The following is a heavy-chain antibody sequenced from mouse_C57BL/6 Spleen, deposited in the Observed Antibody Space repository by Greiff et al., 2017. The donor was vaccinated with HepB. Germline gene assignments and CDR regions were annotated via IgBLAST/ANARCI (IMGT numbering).Heavy chain of an antibody. Sequence: EVQLQQSGPELVKPGASVKISCKASGYTFTDYYMNWVKQSHGKSLEWIGDINPNNGGTSYNQKFKGKATLTVDKSSSTAYMELRSLISEDSAVYYCARRRDYWYFDVWGTGTTVTVSS. CDR2: INPNNGGT. CDR3: ARRRDYWYFDV. CDR1: GYTFTDYY. J-gene: IGHJ1*03. V-gene: IGHV1-26*01.